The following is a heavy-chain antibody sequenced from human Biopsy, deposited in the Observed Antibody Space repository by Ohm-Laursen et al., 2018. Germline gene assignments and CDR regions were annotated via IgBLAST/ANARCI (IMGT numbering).Heavy chain of an antibody. CDR1: GGSFNGYF. D-gene: IGHD6-13*01. V-gene: IGHV4-34*01. CDR2: ITQSGST. Sequence: PSDTLSLTCTVYGGSFNGYFWSWIRQPPGKGLEWIGDITQSGSTNYSPSLKSQVTISVDTAKKQFSLSLRSVTAADTAVYYCARVPLPGIGAAYQGRFLYGMDVWGQGTTVSVSS. J-gene: IGHJ6*02. CDR3: ARVPLPGIGAAYQGRFLYGMDV.